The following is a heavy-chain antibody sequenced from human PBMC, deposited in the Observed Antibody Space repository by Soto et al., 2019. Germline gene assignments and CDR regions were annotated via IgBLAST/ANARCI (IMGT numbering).Heavy chain of an antibody. CDR1: GGSISSGGYY. D-gene: IGHD2-2*02. J-gene: IGHJ6*02. CDR2: IYYSGST. Sequence: LSLTCTVSGGSISSGGYYWSWIRQHPGKGLEWIGYIYYSGSTYYNPSLKSRVTISVDTSKNQFSLKLSSVTAADTAVYYCARDRRCSSTSCYTWVWDYYYGMDVWGQGTTVTVSS. V-gene: IGHV4-31*03. CDR3: ARDRRCSSTSCYTWVWDYYYGMDV.